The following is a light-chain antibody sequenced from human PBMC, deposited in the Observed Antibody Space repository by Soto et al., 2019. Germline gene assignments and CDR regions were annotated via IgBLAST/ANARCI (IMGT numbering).Light chain of an antibody. CDR1: QGIGSD. CDR2: DAS. CDR3: LQDNSYPFT. Sequence: AIQMTQSPSSLSASVGDRVTITCRASQGIGSDLTWYQQKPGKAPKLLIYDASNLQSGVPSRFSGSGSGTDFTLTISSLQPEDFAAYYCLQDNSYPFTFGQGTKLEIK. V-gene: IGKV1-6*01. J-gene: IGKJ2*01.